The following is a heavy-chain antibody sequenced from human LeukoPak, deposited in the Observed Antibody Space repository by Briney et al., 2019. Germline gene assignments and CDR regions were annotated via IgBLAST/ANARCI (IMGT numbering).Heavy chain of an antibody. J-gene: IGHJ5*02. Sequence: GESLKISCKGSGYSFTSYWIGWVRQLPGKGLESMGVIYPGDSDTRYSPSFQGQVTISADKSISTAYLQWSSLKASDTAMYYCARRRRSSENWFDPWGQGTLVTVSS. V-gene: IGHV5-51*01. CDR1: GYSFTSYW. D-gene: IGHD6-19*01. CDR3: ARRRRSSENWFDP. CDR2: IYPGDSDT.